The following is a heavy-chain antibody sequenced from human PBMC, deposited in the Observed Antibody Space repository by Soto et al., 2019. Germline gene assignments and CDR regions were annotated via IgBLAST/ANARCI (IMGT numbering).Heavy chain of an antibody. D-gene: IGHD4-17*01. CDR3: ARDEYGSNSGSPYNY. V-gene: IGHV3-7*04. CDR2: AKPDGSET. J-gene: IGHJ4*02. Sequence: EVPLVESGGGLVQPGGSLRLSCAASRFTFSSYWMSWVRQAPGKGLEWVGNAKPDGSETYYVDSVRGRFTISRDNAKNSLYLQMNSLRAEDTAVYYCARDEYGSNSGSPYNYWGQGTLVSVSS. CDR1: RFTFSSYW.